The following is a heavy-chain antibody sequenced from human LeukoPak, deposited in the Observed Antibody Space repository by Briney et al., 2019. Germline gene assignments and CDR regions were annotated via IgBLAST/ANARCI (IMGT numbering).Heavy chain of an antibody. CDR3: AREGSGGTIYYFDY. Sequence: SETLSLTCAVYGGSFSGYYWSWIRQPPGKGLEWIGEINHSGSTNYNPSLKSRVTISVDTSKNQFSLKLSSVTAADTAVYYCAREGSGGTIYYFDYWGQGPLVTVSS. CDR1: GGSFSGYY. J-gene: IGHJ4*02. V-gene: IGHV4-34*01. CDR2: INHSGST. D-gene: IGHD3-9*01.